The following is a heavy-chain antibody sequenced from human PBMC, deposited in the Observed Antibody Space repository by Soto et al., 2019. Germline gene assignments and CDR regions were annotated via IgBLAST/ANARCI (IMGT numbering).Heavy chain of an antibody. J-gene: IGHJ6*02. CDR1: GVTFGSYG. CDR2: IWYDGSNK. V-gene: IGHV3-33*01. CDR3: ARADSLGSHYYYGMDV. D-gene: IGHD3-22*01. Sequence: QVQLVESGGGVVQPGRSLRLSCAASGVTFGSYGMHWVRQAPGKGLEWVAVIWYDGSNKYYADSVKGRFTISRDNSKNALYLQMNSLRAEDTAVYYCARADSLGSHYYYGMDVWGQGTTVTVSS.